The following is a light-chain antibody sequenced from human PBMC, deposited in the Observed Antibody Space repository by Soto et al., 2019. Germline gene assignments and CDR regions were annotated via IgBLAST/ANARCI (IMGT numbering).Light chain of an antibody. CDR1: QSISSR. V-gene: IGKV1-5*03. CDR2: QAS. J-gene: IGKJ1*01. CDR3: QQYNTYSPTWA. Sequence: DIQMTQSPSTLSAFVGDRVTITCRASQSISSRLAWYQLKPGKAPKLLIYQASSLESGVPSRFSGSGSGTEFTLTISSLQPDDFATYFCQQYNTYSPTWAFGQGTKVDI.